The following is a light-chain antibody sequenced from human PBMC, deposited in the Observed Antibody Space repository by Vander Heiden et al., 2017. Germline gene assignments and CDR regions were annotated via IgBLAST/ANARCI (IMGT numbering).Light chain of an antibody. V-gene: IGLV2-14*01. J-gene: IGLJ1*01. CDR3: SSYTSASNYV. CDR1: SSDVGGYKY. CDR2: EVN. Sequence: QSALTQPASVSGSPGQSITISCTGTSSDVGGYKYVSWYQHHPGKVPKLIIYEVNKRFPGVSDRFSGSKSGDTASLTISGLQAEDEADYYCSSYTSASNYVFGTGTKVTVL.